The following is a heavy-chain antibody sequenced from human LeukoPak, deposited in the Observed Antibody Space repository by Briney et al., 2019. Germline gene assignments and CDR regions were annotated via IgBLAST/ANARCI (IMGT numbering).Heavy chain of an antibody. D-gene: IGHD2-15*01. CDR3: ARSVVMVGGTRWFDP. V-gene: IGHV3-21*01. CDR1: GFTFNSFT. Sequence: PGGSLRLSCAASGFTFNSFTMNWVRQAPGKGLEWVSSISSSTDYKYYADSVRGRFTISRDNAKNSLYLQMNSLRAEDTAVYYCARSVVMVGGTRWFDPWGQGTLVTVSS. CDR2: ISSSTDYK. J-gene: IGHJ5*02.